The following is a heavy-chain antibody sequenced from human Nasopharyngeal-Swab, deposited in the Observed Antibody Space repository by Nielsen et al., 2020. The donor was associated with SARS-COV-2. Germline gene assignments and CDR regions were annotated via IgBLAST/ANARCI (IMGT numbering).Heavy chain of an antibody. D-gene: IGHD2-21*01. V-gene: IGHV3-23*01. Sequence: GESLKISCAASGFTFDDYGMSWVRQAPGKGLEWVSIISGSGDTTYYADSVNDRFTISRDNSKNTLYLQMNSLRVEDTALYYCAKAPYLRGLDVWGQGTTVTVSS. CDR3: AKAPYLRGLDV. CDR2: ISGSGDTT. CDR1: GFTFDDYG. J-gene: IGHJ6*02.